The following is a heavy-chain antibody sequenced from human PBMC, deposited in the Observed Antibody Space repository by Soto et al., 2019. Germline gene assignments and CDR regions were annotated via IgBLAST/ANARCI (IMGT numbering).Heavy chain of an antibody. CDR3: ARVGSLTIFGEPINPLFDP. V-gene: IGHV4-31*03. Sequence: ASETLSLTCTVSGGSISSGGYYWSWIRQHPGKGLEWIGYIYYSGSTYYNPSLKSRVTISVDTSKNQFSLKLSSVTAADTAVYYCARVGSLTIFGEPINPLFDPWGQGTLVTVSS. D-gene: IGHD3-3*01. CDR2: IYYSGST. J-gene: IGHJ5*02. CDR1: GGSISSGGYY.